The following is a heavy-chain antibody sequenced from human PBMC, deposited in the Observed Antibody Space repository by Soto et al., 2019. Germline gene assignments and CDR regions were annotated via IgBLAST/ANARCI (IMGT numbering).Heavy chain of an antibody. V-gene: IGHV4-39*01. Sequence: QLHLQESGPGPVKPSGTLSLTCTVSGGSINTNNYYWGWVRQPPGKGLEWIGSVFYNGTTYYSPSLKSRVTISLDTSRTQFSLKLDSVTAADTAVYYCARLVVVSPVANAWGQGTLVTVSS. CDR3: ARLVVVSPVANA. CDR1: GGSINTNNYY. D-gene: IGHD2-15*01. J-gene: IGHJ5*02. CDR2: VFYNGTT.